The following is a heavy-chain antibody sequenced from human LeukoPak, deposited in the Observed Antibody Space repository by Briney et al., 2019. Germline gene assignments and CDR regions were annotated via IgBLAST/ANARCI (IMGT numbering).Heavy chain of an antibody. CDR3: ARDQDFWSGPPPGGHYYYYMDV. D-gene: IGHD3-3*01. Sequence: SKTLSLTCSVSGGSISSSYWSWIRQPAGKGLEWIGRIYTSGSTNYNPSLKSRVTISVDTSKNQFSLKLSSVTAADTAVYYCARDQDFWSGPPPGGHYYYYMDVWGKGTTVTVSS. CDR2: IYTSGST. CDR1: GGSISSSY. J-gene: IGHJ6*03. V-gene: IGHV4-4*07.